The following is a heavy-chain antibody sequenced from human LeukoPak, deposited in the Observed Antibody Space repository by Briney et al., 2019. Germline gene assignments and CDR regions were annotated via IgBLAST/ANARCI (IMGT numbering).Heavy chain of an antibody. V-gene: IGHV3-23*01. D-gene: IGHD6-6*01. CDR1: GFTFSNYA. CDR2: INGGGGST. Sequence: PGGSLRLSCAASGFTFSNYAMSWVRQAPGKGLEWVSVINGGGGSTYYADSVKGRFTISRDDSKNTAYLQMNSLKTEDTAVYYCTRSSGDSSSSEFGYWGQGTLVTVSS. J-gene: IGHJ4*02. CDR3: TRSSGDSSSSEFGY.